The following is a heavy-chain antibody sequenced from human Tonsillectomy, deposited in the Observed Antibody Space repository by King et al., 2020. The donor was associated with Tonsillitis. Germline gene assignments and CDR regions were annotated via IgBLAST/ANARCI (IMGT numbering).Heavy chain of an antibody. CDR2: IYPGDSDT. J-gene: IGHJ5*02. Sequence: VQLVESGAEVKKPGESLKISCKASGYSFTTYWIGWVRQMPGKGLEWMGIIYPGDSDTRYSPSFQGQVTISAAKSISTAYLKWSSLKASDTSMYYCASAGGGYDVWSGHSRDWFDPWGQGTLVTVSS. D-gene: IGHD3-3*01. CDR1: GYSFTTYW. CDR3: ASAGGGYDVWSGHSRDWFDP. V-gene: IGHV5-51*01.